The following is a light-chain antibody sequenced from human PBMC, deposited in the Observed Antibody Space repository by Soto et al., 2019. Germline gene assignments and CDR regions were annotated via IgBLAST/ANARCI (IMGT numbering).Light chain of an antibody. J-gene: IGLJ1*01. CDR3: SSYTSSGTLV. V-gene: IGLV2-14*01. CDR1: NSHLGGYNY. CDR2: EVS. Sequence: QSALTQPASVSGSPGQSITVSCTGTNSHLGGYNYVSWYQHHPGKAPKLMIYEVSNRPSGVSNRFSGSKSGNTASLAISGLQAEDEADYYCSSYTSSGTLVFGIGTKVTVL.